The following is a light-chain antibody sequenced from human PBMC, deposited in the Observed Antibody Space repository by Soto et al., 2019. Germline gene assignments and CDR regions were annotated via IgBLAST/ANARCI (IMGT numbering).Light chain of an antibody. CDR3: QQYCSSPYT. Sequence: EIVLTQSPGTLSLSPGERATLSCRASQSVSSSYLAWYQQKPGQAPRLLIYGASSRATGIPDRFSGSGSGTGFSLVISRLELEDFAVYYCQQYCSSPYTFGRVTKLEIK. V-gene: IGKV3-20*01. CDR2: GAS. J-gene: IGKJ2*01. CDR1: QSVSSSY.